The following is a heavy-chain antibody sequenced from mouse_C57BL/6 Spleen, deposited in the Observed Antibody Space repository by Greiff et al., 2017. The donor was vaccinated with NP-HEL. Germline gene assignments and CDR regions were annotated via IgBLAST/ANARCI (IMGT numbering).Heavy chain of an antibody. CDR3: ARSFITTVVAMDY. J-gene: IGHJ4*01. D-gene: IGHD1-1*01. Sequence: QVQLQQSGAELVKPGASVKISCKASGYAFSSYWMNWVKQRPGKGLEWIGQIYPGDGDPNYNGKFKGKATLTADKSSSTAYMQLSSLTSEDSAVYFCARSFITTVVAMDYWGQGTSVTVSS. V-gene: IGHV1-80*01. CDR2: IYPGDGDP. CDR1: GYAFSSYW.